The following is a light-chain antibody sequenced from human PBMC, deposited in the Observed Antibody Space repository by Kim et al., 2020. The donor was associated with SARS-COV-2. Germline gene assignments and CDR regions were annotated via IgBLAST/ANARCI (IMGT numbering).Light chain of an antibody. J-gene: IGLJ2*01. CDR1: SGSIASHY. V-gene: IGLV6-57*01. CDR2: EDD. Sequence: GKTVTISCTRSSGSIASHYVQWYQQRPGSSPTTVIYEDDQRPSGVPDRFSGSIDSSSNSASLTISGLKTEDEADYYCQSYDSTDVVFGGGTQLTVL. CDR3: QSYDSTDVV.